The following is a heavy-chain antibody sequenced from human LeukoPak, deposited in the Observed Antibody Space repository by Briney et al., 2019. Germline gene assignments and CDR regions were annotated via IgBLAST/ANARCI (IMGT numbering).Heavy chain of an antibody. J-gene: IGHJ5*02. CDR1: GGTFSIYA. D-gene: IGHD5-12*01. CDR3: ARRGGYDANWFDR. CDR2: IIPILGIA. Sequence: SVTVSCKASGGTFSIYAISWVRLAPGQGLEWMGRIIPILGIANYAQKFQGRVTITADKSTSTAYMELSSLRSEDTAVYYCARRGGYDANWFDRWGQGTLVTVSS. V-gene: IGHV1-69*04.